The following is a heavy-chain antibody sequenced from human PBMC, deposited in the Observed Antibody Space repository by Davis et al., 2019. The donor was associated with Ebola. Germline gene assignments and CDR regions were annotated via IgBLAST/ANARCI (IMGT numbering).Heavy chain of an antibody. J-gene: IGHJ6*02. Sequence: GGSLRLSCAASGFTFDDYAMHWVRHAPGKGLEWVSGISWNSGSIGYADSVKGRFTISRDNAKNSLYLQMNSLRAEDTAVYYCARECRFGSGGSCYAPYYYYYGMDVWGQGTTVTVSS. V-gene: IGHV3-9*01. CDR2: ISWNSGSI. CDR3: ARECRFGSGGSCYAPYYYYYGMDV. CDR1: GFTFDDYA. D-gene: IGHD2-15*01.